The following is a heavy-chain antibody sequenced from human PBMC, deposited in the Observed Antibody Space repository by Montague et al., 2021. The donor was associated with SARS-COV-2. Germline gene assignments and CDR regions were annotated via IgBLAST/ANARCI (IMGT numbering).Heavy chain of an antibody. V-gene: IGHV4-34*01. Sequence: SETLSLTCPVYDGSFSDYSWTWIRQPPGQGLEWIGEINHRGSTNYNPSLKSRVTISVDTSKNQFSLKMTSVTAADTAVYYCARGRQHINMVVVVVTGGEYYFDFWGQGTLVAVSS. CDR3: ARGRQHINMVVVVVTGGEYYFDF. J-gene: IGHJ4*02. D-gene: IGHD3-22*01. CDR1: DGSFSDYS. CDR2: INHRGST.